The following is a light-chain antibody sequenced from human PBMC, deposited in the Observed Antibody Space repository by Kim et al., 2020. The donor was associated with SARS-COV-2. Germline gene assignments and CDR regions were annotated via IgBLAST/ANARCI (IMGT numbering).Light chain of an antibody. CDR3: QQYDNLPLT. CDR2: DAS. Sequence: SASVGHRVTIPCQASQDISNYLNWYQQKPGKAPKLLIYDASNLKTGVPSRFSGSGSGTDFSFTISSLQPEDVGTYYCQQYDNLPLTFGGGTKLEI. V-gene: IGKV1-33*01. J-gene: IGKJ4*01. CDR1: QDISNY.